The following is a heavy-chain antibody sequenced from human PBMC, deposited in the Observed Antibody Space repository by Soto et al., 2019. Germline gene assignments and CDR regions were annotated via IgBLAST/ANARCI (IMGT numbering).Heavy chain of an antibody. CDR3: AQRLPHYVFGRDRGNWFDT. Sequence: QITLKESGPTLLRPTQTLTLTCTFSGFSLSTTGVGVGWIRQPPGKALEWLALIYWDDDKRYSPSLKSRLTITKDTSKHEVILTMTNMHPAHTARYYCAQRLPHYVFGRDRGNWFDTWCQETRV. D-gene: IGHD3-10*01. V-gene: IGHV2-5*02. CDR2: IYWDDDK. J-gene: IGHJ5*02. CDR1: GFSLSTTGVG.